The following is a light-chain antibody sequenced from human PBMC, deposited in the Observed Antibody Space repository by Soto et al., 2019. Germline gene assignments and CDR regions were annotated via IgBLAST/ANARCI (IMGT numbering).Light chain of an antibody. CDR1: QSVRSGS. J-gene: IGKJ2*01. CDR3: QHYADSPHT. Sequence: EIVLTQSPVTLSLIPGEGATLSCRASQSVRSGSLAWYQQKPGQAPRLLIYGASSRATDIPDMFSGSGYGTDFILSISRLEPEDFAVYYCQHYADSPHTFCPGTKLEIK. CDR2: GAS. V-gene: IGKV3-20*01.